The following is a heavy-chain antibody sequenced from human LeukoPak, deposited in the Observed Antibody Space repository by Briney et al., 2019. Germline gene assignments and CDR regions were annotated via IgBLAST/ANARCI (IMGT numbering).Heavy chain of an antibody. CDR3: ANTEYGAFDI. D-gene: IGHD2-2*01. J-gene: IGHJ3*02. CDR2: IYYSGST. V-gene: IGHV4-59*08. CDR1: GGSISSYY. Sequence: SETLSLTCTVSGGSISSYYWSWIRQPPGKGLEWIGYIYYSGSTYYNPSLKSRVTISVDTSKNQFSLKLSSVTAADTAVYYCANTEYGAFDIWGQGTMVTVSS.